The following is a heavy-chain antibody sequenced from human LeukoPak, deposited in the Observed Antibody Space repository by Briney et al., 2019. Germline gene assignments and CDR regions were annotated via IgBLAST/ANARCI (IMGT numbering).Heavy chain of an antibody. CDR3: ARNTPFSSSWYRWFDP. CDR1: GFPVSSNY. D-gene: IGHD6-13*01. Sequence: GGSLRLSCGASGFPVSSNYMSGVRQAPGKGLEWVSVIHSGGDTYYADSVKGRFTISRDNSKNTLYLQMNSLGVEDTAVYYCARNTPFSSSWYRWFDPWGQGTLVTVSS. V-gene: IGHV3-66*01. CDR2: IHSGGDT. J-gene: IGHJ5*02.